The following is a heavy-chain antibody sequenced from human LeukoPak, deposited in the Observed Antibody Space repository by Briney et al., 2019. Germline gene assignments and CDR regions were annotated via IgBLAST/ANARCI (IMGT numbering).Heavy chain of an antibody. Sequence: SETLSLTCAVSVASISSASDYWGWIRQPPGKGLEWLGSIYYGGSTYDNPSLRSRVTVSLDTSKNQFSLKLTSVSAADTAVYYCARIGGGSWRNPGYWFDPWGQGNLVTVSS. D-gene: IGHD2-15*01. CDR3: ARIGGGSWRNPGYWFDP. J-gene: IGHJ5*02. CDR1: VASISSASDY. V-gene: IGHV4-39*01. CDR2: IYYGGST.